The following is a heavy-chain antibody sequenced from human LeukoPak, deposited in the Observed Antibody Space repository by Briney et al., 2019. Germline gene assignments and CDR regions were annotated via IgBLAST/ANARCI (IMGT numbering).Heavy chain of an antibody. V-gene: IGHV3-15*01. CDR1: GFTFSGAW. CDR3: TTRLWYGELLTYGVDV. CDR2: IKSKAHGAAT. Sequence: GGSLRLSCAASGFTFSGAWMTWVRLAPGKGLEWVGLIKSKAHGAATDYAAPVKGRFTISRDDSEDTLYLQMNSLKTEDTAVYYCTTRLWYGELLTYGVDVWGQRTTVTVSS. D-gene: IGHD3-10*01. J-gene: IGHJ6*02.